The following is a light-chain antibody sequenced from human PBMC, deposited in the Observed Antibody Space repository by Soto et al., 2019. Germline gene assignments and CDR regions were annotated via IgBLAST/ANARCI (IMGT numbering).Light chain of an antibody. Sequence: QSALTQPASVSGSPGQSITISCTGTSSDAGGYNLVSWYQQHPGKAPKLIISEGSQRPSGVSNRFSGSKSGTTASLTISGLQAEDEAEYYCCSYASSYTLVFGGGTKVTVL. CDR3: CSYASSYTLV. CDR2: EGS. J-gene: IGLJ2*01. CDR1: SSDAGGYNL. V-gene: IGLV2-23*01.